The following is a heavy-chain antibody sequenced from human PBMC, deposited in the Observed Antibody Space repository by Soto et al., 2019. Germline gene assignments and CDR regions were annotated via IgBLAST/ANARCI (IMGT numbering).Heavy chain of an antibody. D-gene: IGHD2-21*02. J-gene: IGHJ5*02. CDR3: ARDGGAYCGGDCYVNWVYP. CDR1: GYTCTSYG. CDR2: ISAYNGNT. Sequence: ASVKVSCKASGYTCTSYGISWVRQAPGQGLEWMGWISAYNGNTNYAQKLQGRVTMTTDTSTSTAYMELRSLRSEDTAVYYCARDGGAYCGGDCYVNWVYPWGQGILFTVSS. V-gene: IGHV1-18*04.